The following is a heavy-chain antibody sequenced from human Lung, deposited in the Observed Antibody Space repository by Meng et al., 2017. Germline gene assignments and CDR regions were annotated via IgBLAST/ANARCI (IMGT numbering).Heavy chain of an antibody. Sequence: QVHLVQSGGEVREPGAAGKGSGKASGYPFTNYGISWVRQAPGQGLEWMGWISVYNVNTNYAQKFQGRVTMTTDTSTSTTYMELRSLRSDDTGVYYCARSPYSSGWPNFDSLGQGTLVTVSS. J-gene: IGHJ4*02. CDR3: ARSPYSSGWPNFDS. CDR1: GYPFTNYG. CDR2: ISVYNVNT. V-gene: IGHV1-18*01. D-gene: IGHD6-19*01.